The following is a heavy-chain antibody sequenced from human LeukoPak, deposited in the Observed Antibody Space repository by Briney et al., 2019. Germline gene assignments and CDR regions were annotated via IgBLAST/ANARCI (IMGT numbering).Heavy chain of an antibody. D-gene: IGHD3-10*01. V-gene: IGHV3-21*01. CDR3: AREVVGLDYYGSGSYQKGFDY. Sequence: GGSLRLSCAASGFTFSSYSMNWVREAPGKGVEWVSSISSSSSYIYYADSVKGRFTISRDNAKNSLYLQMNSLRAEDTAVYYCAREVVGLDYYGSGSYQKGFDYWGQGTLVTVS. CDR1: GFTFSSYS. J-gene: IGHJ4*02. CDR2: ISSSSSYI.